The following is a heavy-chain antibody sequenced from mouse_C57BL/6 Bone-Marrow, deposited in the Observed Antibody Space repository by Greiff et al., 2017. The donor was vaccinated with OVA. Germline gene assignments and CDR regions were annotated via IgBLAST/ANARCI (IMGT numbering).Heavy chain of an antibody. CDR1: GFTFSSYT. D-gene: IGHD1-1*01. J-gene: IGHJ4*01. Sequence: EVHLVESGGGLVKPGGSLKLSCAASGFTFSSYTMSWVRQTPEKRLEWVATISGGGGNTYYPDSVKGRFTISRDNAKNTLYLQISSLRSKDTALYYCARYYGSSYPHAMDYWGQGTSVTVSS. CDR3: ARYYGSSYPHAMDY. V-gene: IGHV5-9*01. CDR2: ISGGGGNT.